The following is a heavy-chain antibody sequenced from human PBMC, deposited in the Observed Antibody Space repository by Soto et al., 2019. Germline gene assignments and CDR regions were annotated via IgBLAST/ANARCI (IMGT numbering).Heavy chain of an antibody. CDR3: ARGGPGYSYGYRTKGFDY. J-gene: IGHJ4*02. CDR1: GFTFSDYY. D-gene: IGHD5-18*01. V-gene: IGHV3-11*06. Sequence: QVQLVESGGGLVKPGGSLRLSCAASGFTFSDYYMSWIRQAPGKGLEWVSYISSSSSYTNYADSVKGRFTISRDNAKNSLYLQMNSLRAEDTAVYYCARGGPGYSYGYRTKGFDYWGQGTLVTVSS. CDR2: ISSSSSYT.